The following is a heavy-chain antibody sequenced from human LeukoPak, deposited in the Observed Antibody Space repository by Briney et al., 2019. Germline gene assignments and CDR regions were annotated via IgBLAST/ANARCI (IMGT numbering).Heavy chain of an antibody. CDR3: ARDPGGTWGFDY. CDR1: GYTFTNSA. V-gene: IGHV1-18*01. Sequence: GASVKVSCKASGYTFTNSAVCWVRQAPGQGLEWMGWINVYNGYTIYAQRLQDRISMTTDTSTSTAYMELRSLKSDDTAVYYCARDPGGTWGFDYWGQGALVTVSS. CDR2: INVYNGYT. J-gene: IGHJ4*02. D-gene: IGHD7-27*01.